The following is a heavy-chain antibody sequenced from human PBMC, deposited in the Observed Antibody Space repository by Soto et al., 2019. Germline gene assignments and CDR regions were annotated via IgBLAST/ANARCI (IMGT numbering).Heavy chain of an antibody. V-gene: IGHV1-46*01. D-gene: IGHD3-3*01. Sequence: ASVKVYCKASGYTFTSYYMHWVRQAPGQGLEWMGIINPSGGSTSYAQKFQGRVTMTRDTSTSTVYMELSSLRPEDTAVYYCARAGITIFGVVLGGMDVWGQGTTVTVSS. CDR2: INPSGGST. J-gene: IGHJ6*02. CDR3: ARAGITIFGVVLGGMDV. CDR1: GYTFTSYY.